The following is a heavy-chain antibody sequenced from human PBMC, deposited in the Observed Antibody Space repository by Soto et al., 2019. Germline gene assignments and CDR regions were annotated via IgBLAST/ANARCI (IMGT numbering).Heavy chain of an antibody. CDR1: SSTFSTSW. CDR2: ISSSSSYI. J-gene: IGHJ4*02. V-gene: IGHV3-21*01. Sequence: GGSLRLSCEASSSTFSTSWMNWVRQAPGKGLEWVSSISSSSSYIYYADSVKGRFTISRDNAKNSLYLQMNSLRAEDTAVYYCARDIVDSSGYYYSPAFDYWGQGTLVTVSS. D-gene: IGHD3-22*01. CDR3: ARDIVDSSGYYYSPAFDY.